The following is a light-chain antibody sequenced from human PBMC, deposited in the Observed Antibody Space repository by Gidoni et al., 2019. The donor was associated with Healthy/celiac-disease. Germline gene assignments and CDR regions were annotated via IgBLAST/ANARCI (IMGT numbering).Light chain of an antibody. CDR3: QSYDSSLSVV. V-gene: IGLV1-40*01. CDR1: SSNIGAGYD. J-gene: IGLJ2*01. CDR2: GNS. Sequence: QSVLTQPPSVSGAPAQGVTISCTGSSSNIGAGYDVHWYQQLPGTAPKLLIYGNSNLPSGVPDRFSGSKSGTSASLAITGLQAEDEADYYCQSYDSSLSVVFGGGTKLTVL.